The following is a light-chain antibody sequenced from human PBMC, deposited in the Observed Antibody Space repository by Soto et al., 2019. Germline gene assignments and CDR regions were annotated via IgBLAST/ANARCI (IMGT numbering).Light chain of an antibody. CDR2: GAS. CDR1: QSGSSTS. Sequence: EIVLTQSPGTLSLSPGERATLSCRASQSGSSTSLAWYQQKPGQAPRLLIYGASSRATGIPDRFSGSGSGTDFTLTTSRLEPEDFAVYYCHQYGNYGLTFGQGTRLEIK. CDR3: HQYGNYGLT. J-gene: IGKJ5*01. V-gene: IGKV3-20*01.